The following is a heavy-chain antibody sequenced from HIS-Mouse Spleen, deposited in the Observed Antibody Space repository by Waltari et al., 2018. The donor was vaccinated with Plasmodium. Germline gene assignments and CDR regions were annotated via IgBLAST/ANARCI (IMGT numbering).Heavy chain of an antibody. CDR2: INSDGSST. D-gene: IGHD6-13*01. Sequence: EVQLVESGGGLVQPGGSLSLSCAASGFTFSSYWLHWVRQAPGKGRLWVSRINSDGSSTSYADSVKGRFTISRDNAKNTLYLQMNSLRAEDTAVYYCARGGQLYGMDVWGQGTTVTVSS. V-gene: IGHV3-74*01. CDR3: ARGGQLYGMDV. J-gene: IGHJ6*02. CDR1: GFTFSSYW.